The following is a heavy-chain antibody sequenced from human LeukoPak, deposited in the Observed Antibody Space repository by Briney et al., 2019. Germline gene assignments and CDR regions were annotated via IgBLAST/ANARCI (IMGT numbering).Heavy chain of an antibody. CDR1: GFTFSSYG. CDR3: ATVGPTVAGQNLDY. V-gene: IGHV3-33*01. CDR2: IWYDGSNK. Sequence: GGSLRLSCAASGFTFSSYGMHWVRQAPGRGLEWVAVIWYDGSNKYYADSVKGRFTISRDNSKNTLYLQMNSLRAEDTAVYYCATVGPTVAGQNLDYWGQGTLVTVSS. J-gene: IGHJ4*02. D-gene: IGHD6-19*01.